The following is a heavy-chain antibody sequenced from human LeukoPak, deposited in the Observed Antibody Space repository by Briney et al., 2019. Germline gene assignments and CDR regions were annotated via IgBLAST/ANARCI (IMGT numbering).Heavy chain of an antibody. CDR1: GDSVSSNSAA. CDR3: ARSKLGNNQWYFDL. CDR2: THYRSKWYN. V-gene: IGHV6-1*01. Sequence: RSQTLSLTRAISGDSVSSNSAAWNWIRQSPSGGLEWLGRTHYRSKWYNDYAVSEKSRTTINPDTSKNQFSLQLNSVTPEDTAVYYCARSKLGNNQWYFDLCGRGTLVTVSS. J-gene: IGHJ2*01. D-gene: IGHD7-27*01.